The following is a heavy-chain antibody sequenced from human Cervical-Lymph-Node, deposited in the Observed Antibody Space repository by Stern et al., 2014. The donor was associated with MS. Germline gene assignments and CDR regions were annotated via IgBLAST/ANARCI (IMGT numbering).Heavy chain of an antibody. CDR3: AREVTMVGFDP. CDR2: IIPIFGTP. CDR1: GGTVSSHA. D-gene: IGHD3-10*02. Sequence: QVQLVQSGAEVKNPGSSVKVSCKASGGTVSSHAISWVRQAPGQGLEWMGGIIPIFGTPNYALKFQGRVTITADKSTSTAYLELNSLRSDDSAVYYCAREVTMVGFDPWGQGTLVTVSS. J-gene: IGHJ5*02. V-gene: IGHV1-69*06.